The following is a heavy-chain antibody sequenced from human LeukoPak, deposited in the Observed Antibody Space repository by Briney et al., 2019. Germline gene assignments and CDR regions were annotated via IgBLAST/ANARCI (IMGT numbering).Heavy chain of an antibody. CDR2: IGPDGGTS. D-gene: IGHD6-13*01. CDR1: GFTFYTYG. V-gene: IGHV3-64*01. J-gene: IGHJ4*02. Sequence: GGSLRLSCAASGFTFYTYGMHWVRQAPGKGLEYVSGIGPDGGTSYYANSVKGRFTISRDNSKNMLYLQMGSLTADDMAVYYCARGAQLADYWGQGTLVTVSS. CDR3: ARGAQLADY.